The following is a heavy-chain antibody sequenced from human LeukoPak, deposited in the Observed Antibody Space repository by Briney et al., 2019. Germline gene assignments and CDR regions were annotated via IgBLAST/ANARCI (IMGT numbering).Heavy chain of an antibody. V-gene: IGHV4-59*08. D-gene: IGHD3-9*01. CDR2: IYYSGST. Sequence: PSETLSLTCTVSGGSISSYYWSWIRQPPGKGLEWIGYIYYSGSTNYNPSLKSRVTISVDTSKNQFSLKLSSVTAADTAVYYCARLVGERYYDILTGYYHFDYWGQGTLVTVSS. J-gene: IGHJ4*02. CDR1: GGSISSYY. CDR3: ARLVGERYYDILTGYYHFDY.